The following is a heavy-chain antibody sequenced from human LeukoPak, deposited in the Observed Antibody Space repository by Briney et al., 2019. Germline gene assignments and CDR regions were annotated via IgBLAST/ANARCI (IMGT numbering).Heavy chain of an antibody. D-gene: IGHD1-7*01. CDR1: GFTFSSYA. Sequence: GGSLSLSCAASGFTFSSYAMSWVRQAPGKGLEWVSAISGSGGSTYYADSVKGRFTISRDNSKNTLYLQMNGLRAEDTAVYYCARRWDYQTTDAFDIWGQGTMVTVSS. V-gene: IGHV3-23*01. J-gene: IGHJ3*02. CDR3: ARRWDYQTTDAFDI. CDR2: ISGSGGST.